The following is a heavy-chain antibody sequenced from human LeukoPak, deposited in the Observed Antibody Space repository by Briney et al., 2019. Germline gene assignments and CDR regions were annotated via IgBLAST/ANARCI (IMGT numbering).Heavy chain of an antibody. CDR1: GFTVSTNY. CDR2: MYSGGTT. D-gene: IGHD6-6*01. Sequence: GGSLRLSCAASGFTVSTNYMSWVRQAPGKGLEWVSVMYSGGTTYYADSVKGRFTISRDNSKSTLYLQMNRLRAEDTAVYYCGKDLSSPGYFFDYWGQGTLVSVSS. J-gene: IGHJ4*02. CDR3: GKDLSSPGYFFDY. V-gene: IGHV3-53*01.